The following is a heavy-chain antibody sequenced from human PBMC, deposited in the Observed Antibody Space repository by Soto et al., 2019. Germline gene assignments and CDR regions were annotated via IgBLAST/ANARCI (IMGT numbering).Heavy chain of an antibody. J-gene: IGHJ4*02. D-gene: IGHD6-19*01. CDR2: IYYSGST. CDR3: ARGIAVAGTIIDY. Sequence: QVQLQDSGPGLVKPSETLSLTCTVSGGSISSYYWSWIRQPPGKGLEWIGYIYYSGSTNYNPSLKSRVTISVDTSKNQFSLKLSSVTAADTAVYYCARGIAVAGTIIDYWGQGTLVTVSS. V-gene: IGHV4-59*08. CDR1: GGSISSYY.